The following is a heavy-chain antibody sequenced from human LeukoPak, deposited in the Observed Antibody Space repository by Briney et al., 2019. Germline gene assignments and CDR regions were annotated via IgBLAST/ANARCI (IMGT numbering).Heavy chain of an antibody. CDR1: GFTFSSYA. Sequence: GGSLRLSCAASGFTFSSYAMSWVRQAPGKGLEWVAVISYDGSNKYYADSVKGRFTISRDNSKNTLYLQMNSLRAEDTAVYYCAKVRFLEWLPDYWGQGTLVTVSS. J-gene: IGHJ4*02. V-gene: IGHV3-30*18. CDR3: AKVRFLEWLPDY. CDR2: ISYDGSNK. D-gene: IGHD3-3*01.